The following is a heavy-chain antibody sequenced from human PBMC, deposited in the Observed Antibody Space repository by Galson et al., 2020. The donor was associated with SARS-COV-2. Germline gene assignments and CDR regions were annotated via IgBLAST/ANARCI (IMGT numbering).Heavy chain of an antibody. CDR2: IHLDDDN. Sequence: SGPTLVKPTQTLTLTCTFSGFSLSTSGVGVGWIRQPPGQALQWLALIHLDDDNPYSPSLKSRLTITKDTSKNQVVLTMTNMDPVDTATYYCAHIDTNGEADPRGYYYGMDVWGQGTTVTVSS. J-gene: IGHJ6*02. CDR3: AHIDTNGEADPRGYYYGMDV. V-gene: IGHV2-5*02. D-gene: IGHD3-10*01. CDR1: GFSLSTSGVG.